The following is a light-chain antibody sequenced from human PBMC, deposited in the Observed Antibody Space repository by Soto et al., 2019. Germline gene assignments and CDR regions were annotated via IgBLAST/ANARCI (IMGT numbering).Light chain of an antibody. CDR2: GAS. CDR3: HQYGSSRT. J-gene: IGKJ1*01. V-gene: IGKV3-20*01. Sequence: EIVLTQSPGTLSLSPGERATLSCRASQSVSSSYLAWYQQKPGQAPRLLMYGASSRATGIPDRFSGSGSVTDFTLTISRLEPEDFAVYYCHQYGSSRTFGQGTKVDIK. CDR1: QSVSSSY.